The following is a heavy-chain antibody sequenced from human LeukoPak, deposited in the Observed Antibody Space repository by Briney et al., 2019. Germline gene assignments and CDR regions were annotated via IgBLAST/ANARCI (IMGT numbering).Heavy chain of an antibody. J-gene: IGHJ4*02. CDR3: ARDTVPMAAAGRGVNY. D-gene: IGHD6-13*01. CDR1: GYNFIDYY. V-gene: IGHV1-46*01. Sequence: ASVKVSCKASGYNFIDYYMHWVRQAPGQGLEWMGIINPSGRSTTYARKFQGRVSLTRDMSTSTVYMELSSLKFEDTAVYYCARDTVPMAAAGRGVNYWGQGTLVTVSS. CDR2: INPSGRST.